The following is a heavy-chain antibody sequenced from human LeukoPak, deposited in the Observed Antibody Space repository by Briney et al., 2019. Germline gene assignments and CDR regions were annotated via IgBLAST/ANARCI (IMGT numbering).Heavy chain of an antibody. CDR3: ARVNGGS. CDR1: GASISSGGYY. J-gene: IGHJ4*02. V-gene: IGHV4-30-2*01. Sequence: SETLSLTCTVSGASISSGGYYWSWIRQPPEKGLEWIGYIHHGGSTSYNPSLMGRVTISVDTSKNQFSLKLNSVTAADTAVYFCARVNGGSWGQGTLVNVSS. D-gene: IGHD4-23*01. CDR2: IHHGGST.